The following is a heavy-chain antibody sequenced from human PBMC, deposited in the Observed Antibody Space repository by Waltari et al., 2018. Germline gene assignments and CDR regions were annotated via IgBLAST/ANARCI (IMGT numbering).Heavy chain of an antibody. Sequence: QVQLVQSGAEVKKPGSSVKVSCKASGGTFSSYAISWVRQAPGQGLEWMGGIIPIFGTANYAQKFQGRVTITTDESTSTAYMELSSLRSEDTAVYYCASCPDGGAHHYYYMDVWGKGTTVTVSS. V-gene: IGHV1-69*05. CDR1: GGTFSSYA. CDR3: ASCPDGGAHHYYYMDV. CDR2: IIPIFGTA. J-gene: IGHJ6*03. D-gene: IGHD3-10*01.